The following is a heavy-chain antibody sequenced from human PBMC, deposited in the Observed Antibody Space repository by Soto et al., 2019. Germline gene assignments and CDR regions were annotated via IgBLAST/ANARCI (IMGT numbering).Heavy chain of an antibody. Sequence: PGGSLRLSCAASGFTFSSYAMHWVRQAPGKGLEWVAVISYDGSNKYYADSVKGRFTISRDNSKNTLYLQMNSLRAEDTAVYYCARDRRYYDSSGYWEIDYWGQGTLVTVSS. CDR1: GFTFSSYA. D-gene: IGHD3-22*01. CDR3: ARDRRYYDSSGYWEIDY. V-gene: IGHV3-30-3*01. CDR2: ISYDGSNK. J-gene: IGHJ4*02.